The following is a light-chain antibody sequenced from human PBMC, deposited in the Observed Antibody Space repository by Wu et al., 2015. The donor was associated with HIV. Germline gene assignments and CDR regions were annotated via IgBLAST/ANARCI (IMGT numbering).Light chain of an antibody. V-gene: IGKV3-15*01. CDR2: IAS. CDR3: QPYNNWPPWT. J-gene: IGKJ1*01. CDR1: RVISRQ. Sequence: PGERATSPAGPVRVISRQLGLVPTETWPGSQAPHSMIASTRATGIPARFSGSGSGTEFTLTINIMQSEDFAVYYCQPYNNWPPWTFGQGTKVEIK.